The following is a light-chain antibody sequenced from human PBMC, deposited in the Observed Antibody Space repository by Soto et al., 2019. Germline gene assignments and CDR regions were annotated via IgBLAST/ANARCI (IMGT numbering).Light chain of an antibody. Sequence: DIHLVQSPSTLSASVGDRVTITCRANQTISRWLAWYQQKPGKAPKFLIYDASTLESGVPSRFSGSGSETEFTLTISSLQPDDFATYYCQHYNTYPWTVGQGTKVDSK. CDR2: DAS. J-gene: IGKJ1*01. V-gene: IGKV1-5*01. CDR3: QHYNTYPWT. CDR1: QTISRW.